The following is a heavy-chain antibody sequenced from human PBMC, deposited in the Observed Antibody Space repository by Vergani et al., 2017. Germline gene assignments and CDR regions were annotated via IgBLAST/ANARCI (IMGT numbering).Heavy chain of an antibody. CDR3: ARMVYIVATGGIDF. D-gene: IGHD5-12*01. V-gene: IGHV4-31*03. Sequence: QVQLQESGPGLVKPSQTLSLTCTVSGGSISSGSYYWSWIRQPAGKGLEWIGYIYYSGSAYYNPSLKSRFTISVDTSKNQFSLKLSSVTAAATVVYYCARMVYIVATGGIDFWGQGTLVTVSS. CDR2: IYYSGSA. J-gene: IGHJ4*02. CDR1: GGSISSGSYY.